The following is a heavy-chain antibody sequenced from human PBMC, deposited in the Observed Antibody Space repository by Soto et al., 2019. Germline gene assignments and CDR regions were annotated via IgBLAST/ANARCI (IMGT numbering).Heavy chain of an antibody. CDR2: IIPIPGTA. D-gene: IGHD2-2*01. Sequence: QVQLVQSGAEVKKPGSSVKVSCKASGGTFGSYAISWVRQAPGQGLERMGGIIPIPGTANYAQKFQGRVTIAEDESTSTAYMELSSLRSEDTAVYYWARSQGSSTSLEIYYYYYYGMDVWGQGTTVTVYS. CDR1: GGTFGSYA. V-gene: IGHV1-69*01. CDR3: ARSQGSSTSLEIYYYYYYGMDV. J-gene: IGHJ6*02.